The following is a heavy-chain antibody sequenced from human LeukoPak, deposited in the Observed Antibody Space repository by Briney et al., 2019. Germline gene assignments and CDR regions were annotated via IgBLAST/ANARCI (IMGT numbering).Heavy chain of an antibody. CDR1: GGSFSGYY. V-gene: IGHV4-34*01. Sequence: SVTLSLTCAVYGGSFSGYYWSWIRQPPGKGLEWIGEINHSGSTNYNPSLKSRVTISVDTSKNQFSLKLSSVTAADTAVYYCARGKIVLMVYAAYYFDYWGQGTLVTVSS. J-gene: IGHJ4*02. CDR2: INHSGST. D-gene: IGHD2-8*01. CDR3: ARGKIVLMVYAAYYFDY.